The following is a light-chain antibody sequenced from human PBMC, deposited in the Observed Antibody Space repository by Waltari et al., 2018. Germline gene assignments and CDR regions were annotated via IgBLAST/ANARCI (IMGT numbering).Light chain of an antibody. V-gene: IGKV3-15*01. Sequence: EIVMTQSPATLSVSPGERATLSCRASPSVSSNLAWYQQKPGQAPRLLIYGASTRATGIPASFSGSGSGTEFTLTISSLQSEDFAVYYCQQYNNWLRGTFGQGTKLEIK. J-gene: IGKJ2*01. CDR3: QQYNNWLRGT. CDR2: GAS. CDR1: PSVSSN.